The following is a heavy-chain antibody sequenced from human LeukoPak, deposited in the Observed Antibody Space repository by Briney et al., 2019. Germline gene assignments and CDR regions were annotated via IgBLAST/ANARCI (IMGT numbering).Heavy chain of an antibody. D-gene: IGHD3-16*01. J-gene: IGHJ4*02. CDR3: VRRGSKTYDFDY. Sequence: GGSLRLSCAASGFTFSSYGMHWVRQAPGKGLEWVAVIWSDGSQKYYADSVKGRFTISRDNSKETLDLQMNSLRAEDTALYYCVRRGSKTYDFDYWGQGTLVIVSP. CDR2: IWSDGSQK. V-gene: IGHV3-33*08. CDR1: GFTFSSYG.